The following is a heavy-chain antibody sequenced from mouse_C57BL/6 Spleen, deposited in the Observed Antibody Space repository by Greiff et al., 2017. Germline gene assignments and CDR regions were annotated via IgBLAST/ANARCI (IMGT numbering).Heavy chain of an antibody. J-gene: IGHJ4*01. CDR2: IYPGDGDT. CDR3: ARLPDYYAMDY. CDR1: GYAFSSSW. V-gene: IGHV1-82*01. Sequence: QVQLQQSGPELVKPGASVKISCKASGYAFSSSWMNWVKQRPGKGLEWIGRIYPGDGDTNYNGKFKGKATLTADKSSSTAYMQLSSLTSEDSAVSFCARLPDYYAMDYWGQGTSVTVSS.